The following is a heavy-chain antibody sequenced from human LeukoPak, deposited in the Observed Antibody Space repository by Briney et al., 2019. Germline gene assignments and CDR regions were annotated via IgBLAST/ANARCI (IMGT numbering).Heavy chain of an antibody. CDR3: ARYSDDSSVDY. J-gene: IGHJ4*02. CDR2: IYYSGST. V-gene: IGHV4-59*01. CDR1: GGSISSYY. D-gene: IGHD3-22*01. Sequence: PSETLSLTCTVSGGSISSYYWSWIRQPPGKGLEWIGYIYYSGSTNYNPSLKSRATISVDTSKNQFSLKLSSVTAADTAVYYCARYSDDSSVDYWGQGTLVTVSS.